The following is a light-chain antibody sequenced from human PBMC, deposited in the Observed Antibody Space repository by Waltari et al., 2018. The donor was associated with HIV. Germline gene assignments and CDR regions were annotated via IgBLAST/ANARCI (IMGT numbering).Light chain of an antibody. V-gene: IGKV1-12*01. CDR1: QGIGSW. J-gene: IGKJ4*01. Sequence: DIQMTQSPSSVSASVGDRLTITCRASQGIGSWLAWYQHKPGKAPNLLIYAASSLQSGVPAMFSGGGSGTEFSLTISSLQPEDVAIYYCQQGDSFPPTFGGGTKVEI. CDR3: QQGDSFPPT. CDR2: AAS.